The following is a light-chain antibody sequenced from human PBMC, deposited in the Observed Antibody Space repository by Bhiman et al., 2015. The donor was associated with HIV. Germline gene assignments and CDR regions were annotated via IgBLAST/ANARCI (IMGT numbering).Light chain of an antibody. V-gene: IGLV1-47*01. CDR2: KNN. CDR1: SSNIGSND. Sequence: QSVLTQSPSASGTPGQTITISCSGSSSNIGSNDVYWYQHLPGTTPKVVIYKNNRRPSGVPDRFSGSKSGTSASLVIRGLQSEDESEYYCATWDDNLSADYFFGTGTKVTVL. CDR3: ATWDDNLSADYF. J-gene: IGLJ1*01.